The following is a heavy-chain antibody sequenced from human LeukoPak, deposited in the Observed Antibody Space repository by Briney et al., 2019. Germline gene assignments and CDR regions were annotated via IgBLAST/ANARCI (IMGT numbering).Heavy chain of an antibody. D-gene: IGHD2-21*01. CDR2: IIPIFGTA. CDR3: ARGPLGDPAHFDY. Sequence: ASVKVSCKASGGTFSSYAISWVRQAPGQGLEWMRGIIPIFGTANYAQKFQGRVTITADESTSTAYMELSSLRSEDTAVYYCARGPLGDPAHFDYWGQGTLVTVSS. J-gene: IGHJ4*02. CDR1: GGTFSSYA. V-gene: IGHV1-69*13.